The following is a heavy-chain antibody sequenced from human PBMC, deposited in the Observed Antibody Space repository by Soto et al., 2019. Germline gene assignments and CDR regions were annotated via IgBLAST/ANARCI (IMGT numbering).Heavy chain of an antibody. Sequence: SETLSLTCTVSGGFVSSGSYYWTWIRQPPGKGLEWIGYLYYSGSTNYNPSLKSRVTISLDTSKNQFSLKLSSVTAADTAVYYCARWYYYGSGRREFDYWGQGTLVTSPQ. CDR2: LYYSGST. CDR3: ARWYYYGSGRREFDY. J-gene: IGHJ4*02. CDR1: GGFVSSGSYY. D-gene: IGHD3-10*01. V-gene: IGHV4-61*01.